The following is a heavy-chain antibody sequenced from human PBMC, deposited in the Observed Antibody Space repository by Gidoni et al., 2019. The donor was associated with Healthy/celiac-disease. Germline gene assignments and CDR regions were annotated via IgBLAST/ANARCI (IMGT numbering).Heavy chain of an antibody. D-gene: IGHD3-22*01. V-gene: IGHV1-69*17. CDR3: ARGAIYYDSSGYPRDYYYGMDV. CDR2: IIPIFGIA. CDR1: GGTFSSYA. J-gene: IGHJ6*02. Sequence: QVQLVQSGAEVKKPGSSVQVSCKASGGTFSSYAISWVRQAPGQGLEWMGGIIPIFGIANYAQKFQGRVTITADKSTSTAYMELSSLRSEDTAVYYCARGAIYYDSSGYPRDYYYGMDVWGQGTTVTVSS.